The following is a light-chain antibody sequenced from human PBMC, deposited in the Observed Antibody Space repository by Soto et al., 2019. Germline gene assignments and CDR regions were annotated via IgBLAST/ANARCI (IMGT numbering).Light chain of an antibody. CDR2: ATS. CDR1: QSISSN. J-gene: IGKJ1*01. CDR3: QQYNNWPVA. Sequence: DIVMTQSPATLSVSPGESATLSCRPSQSISSNLAWYQQKPGQAPRLLIYATSTRATGIPARFSGSGSGTEFTLTISSLQSEDFAIYYCQQYNNWPVAFGQGTKVEI. V-gene: IGKV3-15*01.